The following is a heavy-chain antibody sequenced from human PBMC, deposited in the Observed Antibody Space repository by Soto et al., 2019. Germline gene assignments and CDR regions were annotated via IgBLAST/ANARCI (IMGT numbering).Heavy chain of an antibody. D-gene: IGHD1-26*01. CDR3: AKDRGLAESGRWSHYYYGMDV. CDR1: RVAFSKFI. CDR2: IIPIFGTA. J-gene: IGHJ6*02. Sequence: SVKVSCKASRVAFSKFIVTWVRQAPGLGLEWVGGIIPIFGTANYAQKFQGRVTITADESTSTSYMEMNSLRSEDTAVYYCAKDRGLAESGRWSHYYYGMDVWGQGTTVTVSS. V-gene: IGHV1-69*13.